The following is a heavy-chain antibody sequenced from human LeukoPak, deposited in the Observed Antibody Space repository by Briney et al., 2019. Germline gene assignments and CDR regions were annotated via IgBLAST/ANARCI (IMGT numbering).Heavy chain of an antibody. CDR1: ARSTTSLC. CDR2: IDYSGST. D-gene: IGHD6-6*01. V-gene: IGHV4-59*08. J-gene: IGHJ4*02. CDR3: ARHVEAARSRLDY. Sequence: SQTLSLTWTLAARSTTSLCWGCDRQPPGKGLEWIGYIDYSGSTNYNPSLRSRVTISVDKSKNQFSLNLRSLTVADTAVYYCARHVEAARSRLDYWGQGTVVSVCS.